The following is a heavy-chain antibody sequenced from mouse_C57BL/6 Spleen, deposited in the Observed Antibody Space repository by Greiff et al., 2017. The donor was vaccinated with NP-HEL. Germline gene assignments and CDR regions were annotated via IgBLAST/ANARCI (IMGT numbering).Heavy chain of an antibody. Sequence: EVQLVESGGGLVKPGGSLKLSCAASGFTFSDYGMHWVRQAPEKGLEWVAYISSGSSTIYYADTVKGRFTISRDNAKNTLFLQMTSLRSEDTAMYYCARRENSNFSYCYCDVWGTGTTVTVSS. CDR1: GFTFSDYG. V-gene: IGHV5-17*01. D-gene: IGHD2-5*01. CDR2: ISSGSSTI. CDR3: ARRENSNFSYCYCDV. J-gene: IGHJ1*03.